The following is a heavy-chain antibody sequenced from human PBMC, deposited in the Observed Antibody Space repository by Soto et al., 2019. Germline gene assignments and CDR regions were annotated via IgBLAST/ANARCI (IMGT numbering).Heavy chain of an antibody. J-gene: IGHJ6*02. D-gene: IGHD6-13*01. CDR2: IYYIGST. Sequence: PGKGLEWIGYIYYIGSTYYNPSLKSRVTISLDTSKNQFSLKLSSVTAADTAVYYCARDLQYSRLFYGMDVWGQGTTVTVSS. V-gene: IGHV4-31*02. CDR3: ARDLQYSRLFYGMDV.